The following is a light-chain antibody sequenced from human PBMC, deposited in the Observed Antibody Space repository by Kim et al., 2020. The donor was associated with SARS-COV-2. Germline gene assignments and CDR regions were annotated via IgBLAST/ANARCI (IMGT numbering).Light chain of an antibody. V-gene: IGKV3-20*01. CDR3: QQYGSSPVT. Sequence: LPQGERATLSCRASQSVTSSYLAWYQQNPGQTPRPIINGPSGRATGVPDRFSGSEAGTDLTLPISRLEPEDFAVYYCQQYGSSPVTFGQGTKLEI. CDR1: QSVTSSY. J-gene: IGKJ2*01. CDR2: GPS.